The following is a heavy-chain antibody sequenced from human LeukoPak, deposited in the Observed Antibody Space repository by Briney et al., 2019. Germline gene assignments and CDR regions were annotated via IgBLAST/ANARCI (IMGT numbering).Heavy chain of an antibody. CDR2: TYYMSKWYT. CDR1: GDSVSSNNAA. V-gene: IGHV6-1*01. D-gene: IGHD3-22*01. Sequence: SQTLSLTCAISGDSVSSNNAAWNWIRQSPSRGLEWLGRTYYMSKWYTDYAVSVKGRITINPDTSKNQFSLQLNSVTPEDTAVYYCARGKYDDVAYWFDPWGQGTLVTVSS. J-gene: IGHJ5*02. CDR3: ARGKYDDVAYWFDP.